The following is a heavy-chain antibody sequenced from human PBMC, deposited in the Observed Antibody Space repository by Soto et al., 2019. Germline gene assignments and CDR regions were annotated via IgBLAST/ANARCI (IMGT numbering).Heavy chain of an antibody. CDR1: RFTFSSYA. CDR2: ISYDGSNK. J-gene: IGHJ2*01. CDR3: ARAARWLQSRYFDL. V-gene: IGHV3-30*14. D-gene: IGHD5-12*01. Sequence: PGGSLRLSCAASRFTFSSYAMHWFRQAPGKGLEWVAVISYDGSNKYYPDSVKGRFTISREKAKNSLYLQMNSLRADDTAVYYCARAARWLQSRYFDLWGRGTLVTVSS.